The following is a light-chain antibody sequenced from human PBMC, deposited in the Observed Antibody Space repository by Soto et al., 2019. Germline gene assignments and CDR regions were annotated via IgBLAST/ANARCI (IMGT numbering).Light chain of an antibody. CDR3: HQYNSWPPGT. V-gene: IGKV3-11*01. J-gene: IGKJ2*01. Sequence: EIVLTPSPATLSLSPGERATLSCRASQSVSSYLAWYQQKPGQAPRLLIYDASNRATGIPARFSGSGSGTDFTLTISSLQSEDFALYYCHQYNSWPPGTFGQGTKVDIK. CDR1: QSVSSY. CDR2: DAS.